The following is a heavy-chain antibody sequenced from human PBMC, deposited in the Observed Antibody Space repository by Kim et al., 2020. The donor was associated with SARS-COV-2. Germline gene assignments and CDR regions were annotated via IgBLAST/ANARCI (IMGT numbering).Heavy chain of an antibody. CDR2: IYHSGST. CDR1: GGSISSGGYS. J-gene: IGHJ3*02. V-gene: IGHV4-30-2*01. CDR3: ARDRGCGGDCPDAFDI. Sequence: SETLSLTCAVSGGSISSGGYSWSWIRQPPGKGLEWIGYIYHSGSTYYNPSLKSRVTISVDRSKNQFSLKLSSVTAADTAVYYCARDRGCGGDCPDAFDIWGQGTMGTVSS. D-gene: IGHD2-21*02.